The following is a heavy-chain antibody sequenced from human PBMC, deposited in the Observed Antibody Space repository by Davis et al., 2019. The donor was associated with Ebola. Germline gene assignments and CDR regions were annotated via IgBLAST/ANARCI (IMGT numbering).Heavy chain of an antibody. CDR1: GGTFSSYA. CDR3: TSGSYAGGEDY. J-gene: IGHJ4*02. D-gene: IGHD1-26*01. CDR2: IIPILGIA. V-gene: IGHV1-69*04. Sequence: SVKVSCKASGGTFSSYAISWVRQAPGQGLEWMGRIIPILGIANYAQKFQGRVTITADKSTSTVYMELSSLRSEDTAVYYCTSGSYAGGEDYWGQGTLVTVSS.